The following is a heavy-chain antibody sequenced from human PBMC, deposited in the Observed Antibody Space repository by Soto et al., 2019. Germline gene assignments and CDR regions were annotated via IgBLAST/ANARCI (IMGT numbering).Heavy chain of an antibody. J-gene: IGHJ4*02. D-gene: IGHD4-17*01. Sequence: QVQLVESGGGVVQPGRSLRLSCAASGFTFSSYGMHWVRQAPGKGLEWVAVIWYDGSNKYYADSVKGRFTISRDNSKNTLYLQMNSLRAEDTAVYYCAREPNYGDLDPVVDYCGQGTLVTVSS. CDR1: GFTFSSYG. CDR2: IWYDGSNK. CDR3: AREPNYGDLDPVVDY. V-gene: IGHV3-33*01.